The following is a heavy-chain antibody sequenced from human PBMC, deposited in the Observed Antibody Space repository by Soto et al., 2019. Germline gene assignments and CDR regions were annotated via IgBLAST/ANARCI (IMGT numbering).Heavy chain of an antibody. J-gene: IGHJ4*02. D-gene: IGHD4-4*01. V-gene: IGHV3-21*01. CDR1: GFTFSSYS. Sequence: GGSLRLSCAASGFTFSSYSMNWVRQAPGKGLEWVSSISGSGNYTHYADFLRGRFTISRDNAKTSLYLQMNSLRAEDTAVHYCAREGINNYNEYYFDSWGQGTVVTVSS. CDR3: AREGINNYNEYYFDS. CDR2: ISGSGNYT.